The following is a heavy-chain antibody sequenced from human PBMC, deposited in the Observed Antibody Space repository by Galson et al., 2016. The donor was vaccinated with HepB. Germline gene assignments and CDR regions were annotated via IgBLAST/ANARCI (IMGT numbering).Heavy chain of an antibody. CDR1: GGTFSSYA. V-gene: IGHV1-69*13. Sequence: SVKVSCKASGGTFSSYAVNWVRQAPGQGLEWMGGIIPVFGTTNYAQKFQDRVTITADESRTTAYMELSSLRSEDTAEYYCARGDMARGLIKIWFFDLWGRGTLVTVSS. D-gene: IGHD3-10*01. J-gene: IGHJ2*01. CDR3: ARGDMARGLIKIWFFDL. CDR2: IIPVFGTT.